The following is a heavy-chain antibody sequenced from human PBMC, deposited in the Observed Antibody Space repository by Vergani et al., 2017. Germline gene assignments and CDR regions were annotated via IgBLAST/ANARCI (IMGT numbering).Heavy chain of an antibody. V-gene: IGHV4-61*02. CDR3: AREAVVNLWDGYRFHYMGV. CDR2: TSTDGLT. Sequence: QVQLQESGPGLVKPSQTLSLTCSVSGGAVNSGSNFWTWIRQPAGKGLEWIGRTSTDGLTNYNPSLKSRVTVSVDTSKTQISLRLKSGNAEDTVDYYCAREAVVNLWDGYRFHYMGVLGKGTTVTVSS. J-gene: IGHJ6*03. D-gene: IGHD3-3*01. CDR1: GGAVNSGSNF.